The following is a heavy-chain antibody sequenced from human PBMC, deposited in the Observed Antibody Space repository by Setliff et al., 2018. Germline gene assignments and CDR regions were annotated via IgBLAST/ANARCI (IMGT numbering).Heavy chain of an antibody. CDR2: ISSSGSTI. J-gene: IGHJ6*02. CDR3: ARAYDSSGYYDYYYGMDV. V-gene: IGHV3-11*04. D-gene: IGHD3-22*01. Sequence: GGSLRLSCAASGFTFSSYAMSWIRQAPGKGLEWVSYISSSGSTIYYADSVKGRFTISRDNAKNSLYLQMNSLRAEDTAVYYCARAYDSSGYYDYYYGMDVWGQGTTVTVSS. CDR1: GFTFSSYA.